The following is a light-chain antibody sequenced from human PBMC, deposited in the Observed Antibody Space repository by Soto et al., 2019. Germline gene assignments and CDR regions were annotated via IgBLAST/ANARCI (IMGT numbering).Light chain of an antibody. CDR3: CSYAGTRV. J-gene: IGLJ3*02. V-gene: IGLV2-11*01. CDR2: DVT. CDR1: GSDLDNYNY. Sequence: QSVLTQPRSVSGSPGQSVTISCTGTGSDLDNYNYVSWYQQHPGKAPNLMIYDVTKRPSGVPDRVSGSKSGNTASLTISGLQAEDEADYYCCSYAGTRVFGGGTQLTVL.